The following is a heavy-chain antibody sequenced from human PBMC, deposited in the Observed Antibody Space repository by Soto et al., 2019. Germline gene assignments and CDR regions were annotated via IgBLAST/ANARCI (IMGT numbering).Heavy chain of an antibody. CDR2: IYYSGST. V-gene: IGHV4-59*01. J-gene: IGHJ4*02. CDR3: ARVRAGRLDY. D-gene: IGHD3-10*01. CDR1: GGSISSYY. Sequence: SETLALTCTVSGGSISSYYWSWIRQPPGKGLEWIGYIYYSGSTNYNPSLKSRVTISVDTSKNQFSLKLSSVTAADTAVYYCARVRAGRLDYWGQGTLVTVSS.